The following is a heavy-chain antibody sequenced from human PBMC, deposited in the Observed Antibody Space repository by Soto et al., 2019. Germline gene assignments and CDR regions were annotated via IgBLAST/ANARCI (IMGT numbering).Heavy chain of an antibody. V-gene: IGHV3-23*01. CDR3: AKEVRKIAVAGNVWDY. D-gene: IGHD6-19*01. Sequence: PGGSLRLSCAASGFTFSSYAMSWVRQAPGKGLEWVSAISGSGGSTYYADSVKGRFTISRDNSKNTLYLQMNSLRAEDTAVYYCAKEVRKIAVAGNVWDYWGQGTLVTVSS. J-gene: IGHJ4*02. CDR2: ISGSGGST. CDR1: GFTFSSYA.